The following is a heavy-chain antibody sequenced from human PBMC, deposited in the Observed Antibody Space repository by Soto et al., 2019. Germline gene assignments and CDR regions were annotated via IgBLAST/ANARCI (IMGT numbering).Heavy chain of an antibody. D-gene: IGHD1-26*01. CDR2: IYYSGST. V-gene: IGHV4-59*08. CDR3: AIGWWEREGYGMDV. J-gene: IGHJ6*04. Sequence: SETLSLTCTVSGGSISSYYWSWVRQPPGKELQYIGYIYYSGSTNYNPSLKRRVTISDDTSTNQFSLTLSSVTAADTAVYYCAIGWWEREGYGMDVWGKGTTVTVSS. CDR1: GGSISSYY.